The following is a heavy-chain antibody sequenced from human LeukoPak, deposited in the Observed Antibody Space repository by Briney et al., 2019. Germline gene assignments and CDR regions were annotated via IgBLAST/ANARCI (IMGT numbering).Heavy chain of an antibody. CDR3: ARINGAVVPAADNEPEVNTPYYYYYYGMDV. D-gene: IGHD2-2*01. J-gene: IGHJ6*02. CDR1: GGSFRGYL. V-gene: IGHV4-34*01. CDR2: IHHCGST. Sequence: SETLSLTCAVYGGSFRGYLWSWIGQPPGKGLEWIGEIHHCGSTNYNPSLRTRVTISVDTSKNQFSLKLSSVTAADTAVYYCARINGAVVPAADNEPEVNTPYYYYYYGMDVWGQGTTVTVSS.